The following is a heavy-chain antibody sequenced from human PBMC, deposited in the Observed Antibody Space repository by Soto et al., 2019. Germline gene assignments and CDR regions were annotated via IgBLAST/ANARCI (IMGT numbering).Heavy chain of an antibody. CDR3: AKGRDSTGLYYRECDY. J-gene: IGHJ4*02. V-gene: IGHV3-30*18. CDR1: KFTFATYD. CDR2: VSYDGNNR. D-gene: IGHD6-19*01. Sequence: HLVESGGGVVQPGKSLRLSCAASKFTFATYDMHWVRQAPGKGLEWVAVVSYDGNNRYDADSVRGRFTISRDNSKNTVYLAMNSLRPEDTAVYFCAKGRDSTGLYYRECDYGGKGNLVTVSS.